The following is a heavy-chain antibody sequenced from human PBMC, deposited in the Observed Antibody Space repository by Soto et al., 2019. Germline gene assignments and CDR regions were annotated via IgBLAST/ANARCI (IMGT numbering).Heavy chain of an antibody. V-gene: IGHV3-23*01. CDR3: AKATGYSYGNNYYYYGMDV. J-gene: IGHJ6*02. Sequence: GGSLRLSCAASGFTFSSYAMSWVRQAPGKGPEWVSAISGSGGSTYYADSVKGRFTISRDNSKDTLYLQMNSLRAEDTAVYYCAKATGYSYGNNYYYYGMDVWGQGTTVTVSS. CDR1: GFTFSSYA. CDR2: ISGSGGST. D-gene: IGHD5-18*01.